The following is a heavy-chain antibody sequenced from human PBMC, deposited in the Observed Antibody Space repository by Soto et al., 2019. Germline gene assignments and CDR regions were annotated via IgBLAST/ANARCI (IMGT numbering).Heavy chain of an antibody. CDR3: ARPYYYDSSGYWGPPYYFAY. Sequence: QVQLVQSGAEVKKPGASVKVSCKASGYTFTSYGISWGRQAPGQGLEWMGWFSAYNGNTNYAQKLQRRVTMTTDTTTSTAYMELRSLRSDDTAVYYCARPYYYDSSGYWGPPYYFAYWGQGTLVTVSS. CDR2: FSAYNGNT. D-gene: IGHD3-22*01. CDR1: GYTFTSYG. J-gene: IGHJ4*02. V-gene: IGHV1-18*01.